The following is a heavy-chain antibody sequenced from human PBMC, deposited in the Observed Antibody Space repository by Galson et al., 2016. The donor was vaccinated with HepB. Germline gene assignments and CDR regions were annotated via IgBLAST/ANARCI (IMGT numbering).Heavy chain of an antibody. CDR3: AKVPYGDYASAFDS. V-gene: IGHV3-23*01. CDR2: ISYNSGDET. D-gene: IGHD4-17*01. J-gene: IGHJ4*02. Sequence: SLRLSCAASGFTFRDFAMTWVRQTPGKGREWVSAISYNSGDETYFADSVRGRFTISRDNSKDTLYLQMNSLRVEDTAVYFCAKVPYGDYASAFDSWGQGTLVTVSS. CDR1: GFTFRDFA.